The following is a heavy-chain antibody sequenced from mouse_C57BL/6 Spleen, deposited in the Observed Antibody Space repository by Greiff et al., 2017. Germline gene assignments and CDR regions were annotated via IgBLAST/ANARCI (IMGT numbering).Heavy chain of an antibody. CDR2: ISNLAYSI. Sequence: EVKLEESGGGLVQPGGSLKLSCAASGFTFSDYGMAWVRQAPRKGPEWVAFISNLAYSIYYADTVTGRFTISRENAKNTLYLEMSSLRSEDTAMYYCARQDYYSNYDAMDYWGQGTSVTVSS. J-gene: IGHJ4*01. D-gene: IGHD2-5*01. CDR1: GFTFSDYG. CDR3: ARQDYYSNYDAMDY. V-gene: IGHV5-15*04.